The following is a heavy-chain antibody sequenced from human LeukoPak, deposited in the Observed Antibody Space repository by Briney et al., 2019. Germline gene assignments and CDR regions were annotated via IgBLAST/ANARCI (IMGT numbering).Heavy chain of an antibody. D-gene: IGHD4-11*01. Sequence: GGSLRLSCAASGFTFSSYGMHWVRQAPGQGLEWVAVISYDGSNKYYADSVKGRFTISRDNSKNTLYLQMNSLRAEDKAVYYCAKWGNLQRSIFDYWGQGTLVTVSS. J-gene: IGHJ4*02. CDR2: ISYDGSNK. V-gene: IGHV3-30*18. CDR3: AKWGNLQRSIFDY. CDR1: GFTFSSYG.